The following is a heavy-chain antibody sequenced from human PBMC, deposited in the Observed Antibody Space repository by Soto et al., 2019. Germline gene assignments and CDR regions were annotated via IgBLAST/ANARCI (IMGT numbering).Heavy chain of an antibody. CDR3: AGDPDSHYNDSHASSYH. J-gene: IGHJ4*02. CDR2: IIPIIGII. CDR1: GGTFSTYT. D-gene: IGHD3-22*01. Sequence: QVQLVQSGAEVKKPGSSVKVSCKASGGTFSTYTITWVRQAPGQGLEWMGRIIPIIGIINYAQKFQGRVTITADKFTGTAYNELTRLRSDDTAVYYCAGDPDSHYNDSHASSYHWGQGTLVTVSS. V-gene: IGHV1-69*08.